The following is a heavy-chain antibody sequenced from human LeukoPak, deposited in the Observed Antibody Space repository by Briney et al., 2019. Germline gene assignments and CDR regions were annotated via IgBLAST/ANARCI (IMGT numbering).Heavy chain of an antibody. CDR2: ISGSGGST. V-gene: IGHV3-23*01. Sequence: PGGSLRLSCAASGFTFSNYAMSWVRQAPGRGVEWVSSISGSGGSTFYADSVKGRCTISRDKSKNTLYLQMNSLRAEDKAVYYCAKGADGDYYYYYAMDVWGQGATVTVS. J-gene: IGHJ6*02. CDR1: GFTFSNYA. D-gene: IGHD2-21*02. CDR3: AKGADGDYYYYYAMDV.